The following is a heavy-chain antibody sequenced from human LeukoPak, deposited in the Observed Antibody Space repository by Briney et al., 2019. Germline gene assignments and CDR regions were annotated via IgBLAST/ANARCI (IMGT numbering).Heavy chain of an antibody. J-gene: IGHJ4*02. CDR2: ISNSHTDI. Sequence: GGSLRLSCAASGFTFSDYYMSWIRQAPGKGLEWVSYISNSHTDIYYADSVKGRFTISRDNAKNSLFLQMNSLRAEDSAVYYCATYSTSPRRAFDYGRQGTLVTVSS. D-gene: IGHD4-11*01. CDR3: ATYSTSPRRAFDY. CDR1: GFTFSDYY. V-gene: IGHV3-11*01.